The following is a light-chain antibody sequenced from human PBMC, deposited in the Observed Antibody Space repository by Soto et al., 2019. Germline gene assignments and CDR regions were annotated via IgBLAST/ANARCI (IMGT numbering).Light chain of an antibody. CDR3: QHYVTWPLT. Sequence: EIVITPSPATLSVSPGERATLSCRASQGIGDTLAWYQQKPGQTHRLLIYDTSIRATGVPARLSGSRSGAGFTLTISSLQSEDFAVYYCQHYVTWPLTFGGGTKVDIK. J-gene: IGKJ4*01. V-gene: IGKV3-15*01. CDR1: QGIGDT. CDR2: DTS.